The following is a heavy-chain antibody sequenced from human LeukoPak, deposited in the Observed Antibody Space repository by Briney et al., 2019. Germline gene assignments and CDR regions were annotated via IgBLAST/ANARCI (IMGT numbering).Heavy chain of an antibody. J-gene: IGHJ4*02. CDR3: ARASGSSAVPFDY. V-gene: IGHV1-46*01. CDR1: GYTFTSNY. CDR2: IAPSSGTT. Sequence: ASVKVSCKASGYTFTSNYMHWVRQAPGQGVEWMGVIAPSSGTTSYAQKFQGRVTMTRDTSTSTLYMELSSLTSEDTAVYYCARASGSSAVPFDYWGQGTPVTVSS. D-gene: IGHD3-10*01.